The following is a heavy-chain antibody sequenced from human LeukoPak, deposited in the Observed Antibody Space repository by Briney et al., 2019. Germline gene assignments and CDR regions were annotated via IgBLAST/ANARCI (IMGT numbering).Heavy chain of an antibody. CDR3: ARGYRGYDQANYGGNWNWFDP. D-gene: IGHD4-23*01. Sequence: SQTLSLTCTVSGGSISSGGYYWSWIRQHPGKGLEWIGYIYYSGSTYYNPSLKSRVTISVDTSKNQFSLKLSSVTAADTAVYYCARGYRGYDQANYGGNWNWFDPWGQGTLVTVSS. CDR1: GGSISSGGYY. CDR2: IYYSGST. J-gene: IGHJ5*02. V-gene: IGHV4-31*03.